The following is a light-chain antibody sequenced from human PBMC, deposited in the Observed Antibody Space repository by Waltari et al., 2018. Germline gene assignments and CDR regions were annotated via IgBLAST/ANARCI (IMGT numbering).Light chain of an antibody. CDR1: SSVIGRYND. CDR2: DVT. Sequence: QSALTQPASVSGSPGQSITISCTGTSSVIGRYNDVSWYQQLPGKAPKLIIYDVTKGPPGVSNRFSGSKSGDTASLTISGLQAEDEADYYCGLYTSSSTWVFGGGTKVTVL. CDR3: GLYTSSSTWV. J-gene: IGLJ3*02. V-gene: IGLV2-14*03.